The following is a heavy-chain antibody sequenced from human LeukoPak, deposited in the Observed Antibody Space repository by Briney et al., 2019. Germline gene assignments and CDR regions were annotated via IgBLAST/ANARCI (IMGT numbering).Heavy chain of an antibody. CDR3: ARRSRNGLDAFDI. CDR2: IDPNNGDT. Sequence: EAAVTVSYKSSAYTFTVYYLRWVRQAPGQGGEWVGWIDPNNGDTEYAQEFQGRVTMTRVRSISTAYMELSRLTSDDTAVYYCARRSRNGLDAFDIWGQGTMVTVSS. V-gene: IGHV1-2*02. CDR1: AYTFTVYY. D-gene: IGHD2-8*01. J-gene: IGHJ3*02.